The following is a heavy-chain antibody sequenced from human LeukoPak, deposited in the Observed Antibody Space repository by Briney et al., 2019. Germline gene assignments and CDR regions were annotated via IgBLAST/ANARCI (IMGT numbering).Heavy chain of an antibody. D-gene: IGHD6-19*01. CDR3: ARDRYSSGWYGMDV. Sequence: SETLSLTCAVYGGPFSGYYWSWIRQPPGKGLEWIGEINHRGSTNYNPSLKSRVTISVDTSKNQFSLKLSSVTAADTAVYYCARDRYSSGWYGMDVWGKGTTVTVSS. CDR1: GGPFSGYY. J-gene: IGHJ6*04. V-gene: IGHV4-34*01. CDR2: INHRGST.